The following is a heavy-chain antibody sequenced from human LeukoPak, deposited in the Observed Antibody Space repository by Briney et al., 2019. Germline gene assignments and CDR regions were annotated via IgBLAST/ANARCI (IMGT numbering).Heavy chain of an antibody. CDR1: GYTFTSYD. Sequence: ASVKVSCKASGYTFTSYDINWVRQATGQGLEWMGWMNPNSGNTGYAQKFQGRVTMTRNTSISTAYMELSSLRSEDTAVYYCARVTAKNDFWSGSDHLADYWGRGTLVTVSS. CDR3: ARVTAKNDFWSGSDHLADY. D-gene: IGHD3-3*01. CDR2: MNPNSGNT. J-gene: IGHJ4*02. V-gene: IGHV1-8*01.